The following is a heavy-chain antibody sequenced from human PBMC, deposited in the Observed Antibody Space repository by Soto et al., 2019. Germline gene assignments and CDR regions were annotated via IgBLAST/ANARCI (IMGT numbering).Heavy chain of an antibody. CDR2: IYYSGST. CDR3: AMRPTLVGAILTDY. CDR1: GGSISSSSYY. Sequence: QLQLQESGPGLVKPSETLSLTCTVSGGSISSSSYYWGWIRQPPGKGLEWIGSIYYSGSTYYNPSLKSRVTISVDTSKNQFSLKLSSVTAADTAGYYCAMRPTLVGAILTDYWGQGTLVTVSS. J-gene: IGHJ4*02. D-gene: IGHD1-26*01. V-gene: IGHV4-39*01.